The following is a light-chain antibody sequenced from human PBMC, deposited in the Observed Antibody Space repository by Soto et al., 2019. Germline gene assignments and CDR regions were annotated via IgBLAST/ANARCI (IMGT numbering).Light chain of an antibody. CDR2: GAS. Sequence: EIVLTQSPGTLSLSPGEXATLSCRASQSVSSSYLAWYQQKPGQAPRLLIFGASSRATGIPDRFSGSGSGTDFTLTISRLEPEDFAVYYCQHYGSSPETFSQGTKVDIK. J-gene: IGKJ1*01. V-gene: IGKV3-20*01. CDR1: QSVSSSY. CDR3: QHYGSSPET.